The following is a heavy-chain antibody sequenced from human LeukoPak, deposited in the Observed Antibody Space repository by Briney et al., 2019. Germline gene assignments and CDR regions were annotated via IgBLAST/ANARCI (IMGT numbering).Heavy chain of an antibody. J-gene: IGHJ4*02. CDR3: ARHPSSYYHFDY. CDR2: IYYSGST. CDR1: GGSISSGGYY. V-gene: IGHV4-31*03. D-gene: IGHD6-6*01. Sequence: PSQTLSLTCTVSGGSISSGGYYWSWIRQHPGKGLEWIGYIYYSGSTYYNSSLKSRVTISVDTSENQCSLKLSSVIAADTAVYYCARHPSSYYHFDYWGQGTLVTVSS.